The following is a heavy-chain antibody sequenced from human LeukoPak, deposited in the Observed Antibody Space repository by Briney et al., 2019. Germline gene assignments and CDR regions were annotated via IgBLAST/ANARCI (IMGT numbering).Heavy chain of an antibody. J-gene: IGHJ4*02. Sequence: GGSLRLSCAASRFTFSNYWMSWVRQAPGKGLEWVANINQDGSEKYYVDSVKGRFTISRDNAQNSLYLQMNSLRAEDTAVYYCARGPSGYHNTGGQGTLVTVSS. V-gene: IGHV3-7*01. D-gene: IGHD5-12*01. CDR2: INQDGSEK. CDR3: ARGPSGYHNT. CDR1: RFTFSNYW.